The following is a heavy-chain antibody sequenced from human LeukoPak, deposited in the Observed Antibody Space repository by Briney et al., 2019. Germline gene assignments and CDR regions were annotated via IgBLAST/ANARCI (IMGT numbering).Heavy chain of an antibody. J-gene: IGHJ4*02. CDR1: GYTFTSYG. V-gene: IGHV1-69*04. CDR3: ARDILSSTSHFDY. D-gene: IGHD2-2*01. Sequence: SVKVSCKASGYTFTSYGISWVRQAPGQGLEWMGRIIPIFGIANYAQKFQGRVTITADKSTSTAYMELSSLRSEDTAVYYCARDILSSTSHFDYWGQGTLVTVSS. CDR2: IIPIFGIA.